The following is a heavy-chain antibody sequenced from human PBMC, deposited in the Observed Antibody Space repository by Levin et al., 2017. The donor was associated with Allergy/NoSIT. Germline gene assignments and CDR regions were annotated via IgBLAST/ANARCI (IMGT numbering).Heavy chain of an antibody. CDR2: ISPRGTI. J-gene: IGHJ6*03. Sequence: SETLSLTCAVSGDSINNSYWWSWVRQTPGKGLEWIGEISPRGTINYNPSLKIRVSMSVDTSKNHFSLRLSSVTAADTALYYCARNQRGRGYYYYFMDVWGKGTTVTVSS. CDR3: ARNQRGRGYYYYFMDV. CDR1: GDSINNSYW. V-gene: IGHV4-4*02. D-gene: IGHD3-16*01.